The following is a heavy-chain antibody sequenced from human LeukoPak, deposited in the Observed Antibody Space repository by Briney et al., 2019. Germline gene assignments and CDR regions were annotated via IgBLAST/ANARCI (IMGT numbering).Heavy chain of an antibody. V-gene: IGHV1-69*13. J-gene: IGHJ3*02. Sequence: SVKVSCKASRGTFSSYAISWVRQAPGQGVEWMGGIIPIFGTANYAQKFQGRVTITADESTSTAYMELSSLRSEDTAVYYCASARGYSYGVSAKKDAFDIWGQGTMVTVSS. CDR2: IIPIFGTA. CDR1: RGTFSSYA. D-gene: IGHD5-18*01. CDR3: ASARGYSYGVSAKKDAFDI.